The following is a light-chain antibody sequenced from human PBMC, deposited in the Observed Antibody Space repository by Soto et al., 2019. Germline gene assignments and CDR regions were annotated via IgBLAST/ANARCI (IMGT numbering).Light chain of an antibody. V-gene: IGKV3-11*01. J-gene: IGKJ5*01. CDR3: QQRSNWPPIT. CDR2: DAS. Sequence: EIVLIQSPATLSFSPGERATRSCRASQSVKTFLVWYQQRPXQAPRLXXHDASHRAAGIPARFSGSGFGTDFTLTISSLEPEDAAVYYCQQRSNWPPITFGQGTRLEIK. CDR1: QSVKTF.